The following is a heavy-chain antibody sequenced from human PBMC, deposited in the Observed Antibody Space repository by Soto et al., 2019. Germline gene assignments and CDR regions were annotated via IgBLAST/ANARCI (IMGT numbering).Heavy chain of an antibody. V-gene: IGHV3-7*01. CDR2: INQDGSEK. CDR3: ARDYYGSGSYFSY. Sequence: EVRLVESGGDLVQPGGSLRLSCGASGFTFTNHWLTWVRQAPGKGLEWVANINQDGSEKYYVDSVKGRFTISRDNAKNSLYQQMNSLRVDDTAVYYCARDYYGSGSYFSYWGQGTLVTVSS. CDR1: GFTFTNHW. J-gene: IGHJ4*02. D-gene: IGHD3-10*01.